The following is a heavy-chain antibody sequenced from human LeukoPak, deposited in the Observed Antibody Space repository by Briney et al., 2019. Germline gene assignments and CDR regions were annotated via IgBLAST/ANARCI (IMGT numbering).Heavy chain of an antibody. CDR3: ARGPLGRNGDYFDY. J-gene: IGHJ4*02. Sequence: ASVKVSCKASGYTFTSYAIQWVRQAPGQRLEWMGWINAGNGNTKYSQNLQGRVTITRDTSASTAYMELSSLRSEDTGVYYCARGPLGRNGDYFDYWGQGTLVTVSS. D-gene: IGHD7-27*01. CDR2: INAGNGNT. CDR1: GYTFTSYA. V-gene: IGHV1-3*01.